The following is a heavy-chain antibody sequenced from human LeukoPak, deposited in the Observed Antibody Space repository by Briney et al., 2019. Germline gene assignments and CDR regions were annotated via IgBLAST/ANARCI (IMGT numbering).Heavy chain of an antibody. D-gene: IGHD2-21*01. CDR1: GFTFDDYG. Sequence: GGSLRLSCAASGFTFDDYGMTWVRQAPGKGLEWVSDINWNGGSTGYADSVKGRFTVSRDNAKNSLYLQMNSLRAEDTALYYCARIVAGGSDAFDIWGQGTMVTVSS. CDR2: INWNGGST. J-gene: IGHJ3*02. CDR3: ARIVAGGSDAFDI. V-gene: IGHV3-20*04.